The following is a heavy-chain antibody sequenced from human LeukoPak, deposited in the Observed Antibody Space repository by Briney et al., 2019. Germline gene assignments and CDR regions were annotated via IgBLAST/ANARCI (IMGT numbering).Heavy chain of an antibody. CDR1: GGTFSSYA. CDR2: IIPIFGTA. Sequence: SVKVSCKSSGGTFSSYAISWVRQAPGQGLEWMGGIIPIFGTANYAQKFQGRGTITADESTSTAYMELSRLRSEDTAVYYCATNPEGILTGYYTGYYFDYWGQGTLVTVSS. CDR3: ATNPEGILTGYYTGYYFDY. V-gene: IGHV1-69*13. D-gene: IGHD3-9*01. J-gene: IGHJ4*02.